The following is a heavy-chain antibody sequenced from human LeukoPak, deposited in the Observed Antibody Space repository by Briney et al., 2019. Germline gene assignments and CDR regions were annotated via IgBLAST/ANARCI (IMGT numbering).Heavy chain of an antibody. CDR1: GYSISSGYY. CDR2: IYHSGST. CDR3: AREVADYGGYYYYHYMGV. Sequence: SETLSLTCTVSGYSISSGYYWGWIRQPPGKGLEWIGSIYHSGSTYYNPSLKSRVTISVDTSKNQFSLKLSSVTAADTAMYYCAREVADYGGYYYYHYMGVWGKGTTVTISS. J-gene: IGHJ6*03. D-gene: IGHD4-23*01. V-gene: IGHV4-38-2*02.